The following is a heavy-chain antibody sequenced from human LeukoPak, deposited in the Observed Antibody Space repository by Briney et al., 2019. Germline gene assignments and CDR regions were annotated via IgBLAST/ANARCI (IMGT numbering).Heavy chain of an antibody. CDR3: AADGGGLTGHY. CDR1: GFTFSSYG. Sequence: PGGSLRLSCAASGFTFSSYGMHWVRQAPGKGLEWVAVIVYDGSNTYYADSVKGRFTISRDISKNTLYLQMNSLRVEDTAVYYCAADGGGLTGHYWGQGTLVTVSS. J-gene: IGHJ4*02. D-gene: IGHD3-10*01. V-gene: IGHV3-30*03. CDR2: IVYDGSNT.